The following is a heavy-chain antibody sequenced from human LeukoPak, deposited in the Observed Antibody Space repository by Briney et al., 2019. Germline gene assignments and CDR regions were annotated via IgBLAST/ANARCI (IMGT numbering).Heavy chain of an antibody. Sequence: GGSLSLSCGASGFTFSDYYMSWIRQAPGKGLEWVSYISTSGNTIYYADPVKGRFTISRDNAKNSLYLQMNSLRAEDTAVYYCARLGYCSSTSCYPASNWFDPWGQGTLVTVSS. CDR2: ISTSGNTI. CDR3: ARLGYCSSTSCYPASNWFDP. J-gene: IGHJ5*02. V-gene: IGHV3-11*01. CDR1: GFTFSDYY. D-gene: IGHD2-2*01.